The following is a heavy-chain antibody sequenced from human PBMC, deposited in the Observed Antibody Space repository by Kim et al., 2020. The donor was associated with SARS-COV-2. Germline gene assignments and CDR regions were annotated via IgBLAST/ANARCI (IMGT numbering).Heavy chain of an antibody. D-gene: IGHD2-2*01. Sequence: GGSLRLSCAASGFILSNYGMHWVRQAPGKGLEWVAVIWYDEKSEYYADSVRGRFTISRDNSKDTVYLQMNSLRAEDTAVYYCARALYYSTADAFDIWGQGTMVTVSS. J-gene: IGHJ3*02. CDR3: ARALYYSTADAFDI. CDR1: GFILSNYG. CDR2: IWYDEKSE. V-gene: IGHV3-33*01.